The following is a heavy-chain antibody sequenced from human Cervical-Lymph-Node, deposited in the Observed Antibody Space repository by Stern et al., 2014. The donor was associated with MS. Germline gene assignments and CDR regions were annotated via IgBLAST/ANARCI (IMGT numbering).Heavy chain of an antibody. CDR2: IYTSGST. J-gene: IGHJ4*02. Sequence: QVQLQESGPGLVKPSQTLSLTCTVSGGSISSGSYYWSWIRQPAGKGLEWIGRIYTSGSTNYNPSLKSRVTLSVDTSKNQFSLKRSSGTAADTAVYYCAREPVTYVSIDYWGQGTLVTVSS. CDR3: AREPVTYVSIDY. CDR1: GGSISSGSYY. V-gene: IGHV4-61*02. D-gene: IGHD4-17*01.